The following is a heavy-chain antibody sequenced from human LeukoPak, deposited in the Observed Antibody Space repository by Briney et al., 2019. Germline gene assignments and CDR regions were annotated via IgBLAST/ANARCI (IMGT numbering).Heavy chain of an antibody. V-gene: IGHV4-31*03. D-gene: IGHD6-13*01. CDR2: IYYSGST. Sequence: ETSETLSLTCTVSGGSINSAGYYWTWIRQHPGKGLEWIGYIYYSGSTYYNPSLKSRVTISIDTSKNQFYLKLSSMTAADTAVYYCARDKGPGSSSWQGVGYWGQGTLVTVSS. CDR1: GGSINSAGYY. J-gene: IGHJ4*02. CDR3: ARDKGPGSSSWQGVGY.